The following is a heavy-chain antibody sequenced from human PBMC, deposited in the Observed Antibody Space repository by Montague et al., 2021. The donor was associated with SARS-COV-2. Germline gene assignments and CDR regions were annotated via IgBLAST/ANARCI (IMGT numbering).Heavy chain of an antibody. Sequence: SETLSLTCAVYGGSFSGYDWSWIRQSPGKGLEWIGEINHSGSTNYNPSLKSRVTISLDTSKNQFSLKLSSVTAADTAVYYCAVNSNYYYYYGMDVWGQGTTVTVSS. CDR1: GGSFSGYD. V-gene: IGHV4-34*01. CDR3: AVNSNYYYYYGMDV. D-gene: IGHD4-11*01. CDR2: INHSGST. J-gene: IGHJ6*02.